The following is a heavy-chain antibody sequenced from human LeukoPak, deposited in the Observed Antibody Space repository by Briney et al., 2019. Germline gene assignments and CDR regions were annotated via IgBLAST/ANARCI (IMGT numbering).Heavy chain of an antibody. V-gene: IGHV3-30-3*01. CDR1: GFTFSSYA. CDR3: ARDSYTAMSPAVFDY. D-gene: IGHD5-18*01. Sequence: GGSLRLSCAASGFTFSSYAMHWVRQAPGKGLEWVAVIPYDGSNKYYADSVKGRFTISRDNAKNSLYLQMNSLRAEDTAVYYCARDSYTAMSPAVFDYWGQGTLVTVSS. CDR2: IPYDGSNK. J-gene: IGHJ4*02.